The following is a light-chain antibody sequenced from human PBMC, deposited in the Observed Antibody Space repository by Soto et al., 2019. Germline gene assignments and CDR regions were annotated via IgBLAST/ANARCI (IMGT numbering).Light chain of an antibody. J-gene: IGKJ1*01. V-gene: IGKV3-15*01. Sequence: EMVVTQSPATLSVSPGERAALSCRASESLSRNLAWYQQKPGQAPRLLIYGASTRATGIPARFSGSGSGTDFNLTITSLQSEDSAVYYCQQYYHWPRTFGQGTKVDIK. CDR1: ESLSRN. CDR2: GAS. CDR3: QQYYHWPRT.